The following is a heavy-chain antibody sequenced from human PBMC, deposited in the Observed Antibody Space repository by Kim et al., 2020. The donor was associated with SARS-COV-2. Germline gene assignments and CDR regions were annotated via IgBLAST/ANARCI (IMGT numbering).Heavy chain of an antibody. D-gene: IGHD2-15*01. CDR3: ARVGRSNIVVVVAAYYFDY. V-gene: IGHV3-11*04. Sequence: GRVTISRDNAKNSLYLQMNSLGAEDTAVYYCARVGRSNIVVVVAAYYFDYWGQGTLVTVSS. J-gene: IGHJ4*02.